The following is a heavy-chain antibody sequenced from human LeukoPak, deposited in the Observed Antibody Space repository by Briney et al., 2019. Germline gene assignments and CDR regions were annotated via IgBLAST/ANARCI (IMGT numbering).Heavy chain of an antibody. CDR3: ARARFRYDHYYLDY. CDR1: AFTLTTFS. Sequence: GGSLSLSCAASAFTLTTFSSGWDRQAPGKGLEWVANIKQDGSEKYYVDSVKGRFTISRDNAKDSLYLQMNSLRAEDTAVYYCARARFRYDHYYLDYWGLGPLVTVSS. D-gene: IGHD2-2*01. J-gene: IGHJ4*02. V-gene: IGHV3-7*04. CDR2: IKQDGSEK.